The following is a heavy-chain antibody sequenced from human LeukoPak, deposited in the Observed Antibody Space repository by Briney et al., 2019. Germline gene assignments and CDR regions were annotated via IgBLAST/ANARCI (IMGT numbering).Heavy chain of an antibody. V-gene: IGHV4-59*08. CDR3: ARVGLDLRSSSVFDH. CDR2: IYYSGST. J-gene: IGHJ4*02. Sequence: PSETLSLTCTVSTGSVSSYYWSWIRQAPGQGLEWIGNIYYSGSTSSNPSLRSRTTLSVDTSKSEFSLRLRSVTAADTAVYYCARVGLDLRSSSVFDHWGQGTLVTVSS. CDR1: TGSVSSYY. D-gene: IGHD3-3*01.